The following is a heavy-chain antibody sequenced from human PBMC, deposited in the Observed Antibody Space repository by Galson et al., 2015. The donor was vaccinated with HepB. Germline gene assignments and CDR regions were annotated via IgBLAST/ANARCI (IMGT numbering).Heavy chain of an antibody. CDR1: GFTVSSNY. D-gene: IGHD6-13*01. V-gene: IGHV3-66*01. CDR3: ARKRYSSSWYYLDFDY. J-gene: IGHJ4*02. Sequence: SLRLSCAASGFTVSSNYMSWVRQAPGKGLEWVSVIYSGGSTYYADSVKGRFTISRDNSKNTLYLQMNSLRAEDTAVYYCARKRYSSSWYYLDFDYWGQGTLVTVSS. CDR2: IYSGGST.